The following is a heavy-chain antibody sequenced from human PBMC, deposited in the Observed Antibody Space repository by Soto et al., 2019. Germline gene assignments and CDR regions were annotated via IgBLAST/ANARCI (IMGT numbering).Heavy chain of an antibody. V-gene: IGHV3-7*05. CDR2: IKQDGSEK. D-gene: IGHD5-18*01. Sequence: GGSLRLSCAASGFTFSSYWMSWVRQAPGKGLEWVANIKQDGSEKYYVDSVKGRFTISRDNAKNSLYLQMNSLRAEDTAVYYCARGSYSYDKVLLGYWGQGTLVTVSS. J-gene: IGHJ4*02. CDR1: GFTFSSYW. CDR3: ARGSYSYDKVLLGY.